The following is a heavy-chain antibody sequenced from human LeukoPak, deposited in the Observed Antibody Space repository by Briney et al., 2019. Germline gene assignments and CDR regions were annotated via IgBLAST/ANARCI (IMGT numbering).Heavy chain of an antibody. D-gene: IGHD4-17*01. Sequence: SQTLSLTCNVSGGSISSGSYYWSWIRQPAGKGLEWIGRIYTSGTTNYNPSLKSRVTISVDTSKNQFSLKLTSVTAADTAVYFCARSRGGFGDYGSWFDPWGQGTPVTVSS. J-gene: IGHJ5*02. V-gene: IGHV4-61*02. CDR3: ARSRGGFGDYGSWFDP. CDR1: GGSISSGSYY. CDR2: IYTSGTT.